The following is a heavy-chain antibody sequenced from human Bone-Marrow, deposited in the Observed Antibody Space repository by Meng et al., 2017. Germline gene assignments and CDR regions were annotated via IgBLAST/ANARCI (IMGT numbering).Heavy chain of an antibody. CDR2: ISGSGGST. J-gene: IGHJ6*02. CDR1: GFTFSSYA. D-gene: IGHD3-22*01. Sequence: GESLKISCAASGFTFSSYAMSWVRQAPGKGLEWVSAISGSGGSTYYADSVKGRFTISRDNSKNTLYLQMNSLRAEDTAVYYCAREMYDSSGYYRYYGMDVWGQGTTVTVSS. V-gene: IGHV3-23*01. CDR3: AREMYDSSGYYRYYGMDV.